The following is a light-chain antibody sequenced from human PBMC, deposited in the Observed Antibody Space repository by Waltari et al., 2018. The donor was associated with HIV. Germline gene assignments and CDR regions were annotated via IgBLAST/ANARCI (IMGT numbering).Light chain of an antibody. CDR2: DAS. J-gene: IGKJ4*01. V-gene: IGKV1-33*01. CDR1: QDISNY. Sequence: DIQMTQSPSSLSASVGDRVTITCQASQDISNYLNWYQQKPGKAPKLLIYDASNLETGVPSRFSGSGSGTDFTFTINSLQPEDIATYYCQQYDNLPPMLTFGGGTKVEIK. CDR3: QQYDNLPPMLT.